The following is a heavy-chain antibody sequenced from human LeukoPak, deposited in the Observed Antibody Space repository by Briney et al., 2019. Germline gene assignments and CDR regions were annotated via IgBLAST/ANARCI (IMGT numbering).Heavy chain of an antibody. CDR3: ARDSPDGSGTYYNDSPDY. CDR2: ISAYNGNT. D-gene: IGHD3-10*01. Sequence: ASVKVSCKASGYTCSSYGISWVRQAPGQGLEWMGWISAYNGNTNYRQKLQGRVTMTTDTFTGTAYMDLRSLRSDDTAIYYCARDSPDGSGTYYNDSPDYWGQGTLVTVST. CDR1: GYTCSSYG. V-gene: IGHV1-18*01. J-gene: IGHJ4*02.